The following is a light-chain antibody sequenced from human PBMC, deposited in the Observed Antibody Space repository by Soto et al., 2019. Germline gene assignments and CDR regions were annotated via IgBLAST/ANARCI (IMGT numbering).Light chain of an antibody. CDR2: ASS. CDR1: QSISSY. V-gene: IGKV1-39*01. Sequence: DIQMTQSPSSLSASVGDRVTITWRASQSISSYLNWYQQKPGKAPKLLIYASSSLQSWVPTRFSGSVSGTDFTLTISRQQPEDFATYHCQQSYSTPPTFGQGTKVEIK. CDR3: QQSYSTPPT. J-gene: IGKJ1*01.